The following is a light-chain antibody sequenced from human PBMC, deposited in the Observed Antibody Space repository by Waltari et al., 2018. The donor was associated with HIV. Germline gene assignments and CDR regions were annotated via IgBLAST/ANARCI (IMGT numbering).Light chain of an antibody. V-gene: IGLV2-11*01. Sequence: GSPGQSVTISCTGTSSDVGGYNYVSWYQQHPGKAPKLMIYDVTKRPSGVPDRFSGSKSGNTASLTISGLQAEDEADYYCCSYAGIYTFLFGGGTKLTVL. CDR2: DVT. CDR3: CSYAGIYTFL. J-gene: IGLJ2*01. CDR1: SSDVGGYNY.